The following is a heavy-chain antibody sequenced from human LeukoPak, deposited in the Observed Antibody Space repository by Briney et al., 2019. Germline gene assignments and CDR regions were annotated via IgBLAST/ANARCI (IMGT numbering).Heavy chain of an antibody. V-gene: IGHV3-33*01. CDR2: IWYDGSNK. J-gene: IGHJ4*02. Sequence: GGSLRLSCAASGFTFSSYGMHWVRQAPGKGLEWVAVIWYDGSNKYYADSVKGRFTISRDNSKNTLYLQMNSLRAEDTAVYYCVGSIAVAGTIDYWGQGTLVTVSS. CDR3: VGSIAVAGTIDY. D-gene: IGHD6-19*01. CDR1: GFTFSSYG.